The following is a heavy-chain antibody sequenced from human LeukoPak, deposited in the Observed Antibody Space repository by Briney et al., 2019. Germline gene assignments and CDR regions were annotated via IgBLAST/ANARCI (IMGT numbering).Heavy chain of an antibody. CDR2: IYYSGST. V-gene: IGHV4-61*01. CDR1: GGSVSSGSYY. D-gene: IGHD6-6*01. CDR3: ARSPKPAAREGIDY. Sequence: SETLSLTCTVSGGSVSSGSYYWSWIRQPPGKGLEWIGYIYYSGSTNYNPSLKSRVTISVDTSKNQFSLKLSSVTAADTAVYYCARSPKPAAREGIDYWGQGTLVTVSS. J-gene: IGHJ4*02.